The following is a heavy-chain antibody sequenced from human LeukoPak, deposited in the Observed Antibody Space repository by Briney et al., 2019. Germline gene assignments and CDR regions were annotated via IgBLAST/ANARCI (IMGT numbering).Heavy chain of an antibody. Sequence: GGSLRLSCGASGFMLKDYTMNWVRQAPGKGPEWVSSINGDSTYRYYVDSVRGRFTIYRDNAKSALYLEMYSLRVEDTAVYYCARDSGKPYHYYYLDAWGTGTTVTVSS. D-gene: IGHD3-16*02. J-gene: IGHJ6*03. CDR2: INGDSTYR. V-gene: IGHV3-21*01. CDR1: GFMLKDYT. CDR3: ARDSGKPYHYYYLDA.